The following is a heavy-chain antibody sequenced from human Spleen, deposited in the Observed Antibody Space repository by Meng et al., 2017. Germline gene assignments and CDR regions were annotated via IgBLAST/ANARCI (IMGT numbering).Heavy chain of an antibody. CDR3: ARDLSSPGNGRDH. J-gene: IGHJ4*02. CDR2: VSASGRST. D-gene: IGHD3-16*02. V-gene: IGHV3-23*01. CDR1: GFPFSTYA. Sequence: GESLKISCAASGFPFSTYAMSWVRQTPGKGLEWLSGVSASGRSTVYADSVKGRFTISRDNSKNTVFLQVNSVRPEDTAVYYCARDLSSPGNGRDHWGQGTLVTVSS.